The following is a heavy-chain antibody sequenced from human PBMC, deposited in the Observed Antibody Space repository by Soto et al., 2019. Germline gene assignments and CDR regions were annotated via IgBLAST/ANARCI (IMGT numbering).Heavy chain of an antibody. CDR2: IKQDGSEK. Sequence: GGSLRLSCAASGFTFSSHWMSWVRQPPGKGLEWVANIKQDGSEKYDVDSVKGRFSISRDNAKNSLYLQMNSLRAADTAAYYCARAPYRGSTGYWYYNYGMDVWGQGTTVTVSS. CDR1: GFTFSSHW. CDR3: ARAPYRGSTGYWYYNYGMDV. V-gene: IGHV3-7*03. D-gene: IGHD1-26*01. J-gene: IGHJ6*02.